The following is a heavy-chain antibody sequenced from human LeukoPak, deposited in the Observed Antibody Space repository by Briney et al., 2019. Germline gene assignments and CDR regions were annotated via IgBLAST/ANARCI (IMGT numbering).Heavy chain of an antibody. D-gene: IGHD3-10*01. J-gene: IGHJ4*02. CDR3: ASTHFYGSGSYYGWGYYFDY. CDR2: ISAYNGNT. Sequence: ASVKVSCKASGYTFTSYGISWVRQAPGQGLEWMGWISAYNGNTNYAQKLQGRVTMTTDTSTSTAYMELRSLRSDDTAVYYCASTHFYGSGSYYGWGYYFDYWGQGTLVTVSS. V-gene: IGHV1-18*01. CDR1: GYTFTSYG.